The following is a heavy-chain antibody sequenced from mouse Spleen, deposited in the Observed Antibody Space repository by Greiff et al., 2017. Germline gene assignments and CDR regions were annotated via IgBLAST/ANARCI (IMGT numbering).Heavy chain of an antibody. D-gene: IGHD4-1*01. CDR3: ARHGTGTYAMDY. Sequence: EVQLVESGGGLVKPGGSLKLSCAASGFTFSSYAMSWVRQTPEKRLEWVATISSGGSYTYYPDSVKGRFTISRDNAKNTLYLQMSSLRSEDTAMYYCARHGTGTYAMDYWGQGTSVTVSS. CDR1: GFTFSSYA. J-gene: IGHJ4*01. V-gene: IGHV5-9-3*01. CDR2: ISSGGSYT.